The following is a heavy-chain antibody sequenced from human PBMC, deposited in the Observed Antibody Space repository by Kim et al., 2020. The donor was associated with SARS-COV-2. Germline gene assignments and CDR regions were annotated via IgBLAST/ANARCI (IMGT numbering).Heavy chain of an antibody. CDR3: ARSMVYYDILTGYSDFDAFDI. Sequence: SETLSLTCTVSGGSISSYYWSWIRQPPGKGLEWIGYIYYSGSTNYNPSLKSRVTISVDTSKNQFSLKLSSVTAADTAVYYCARSMVYYDILTGYSDFDAFDIWGQGTMVTVSS. J-gene: IGHJ3*02. V-gene: IGHV4-59*08. D-gene: IGHD3-9*01. CDR2: IYYSGST. CDR1: GGSISSYY.